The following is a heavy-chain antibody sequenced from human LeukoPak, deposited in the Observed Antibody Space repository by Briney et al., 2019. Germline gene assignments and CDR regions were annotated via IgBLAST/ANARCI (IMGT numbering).Heavy chain of an antibody. CDR2: IYYSGST. Sequence: PSETLSLTCTVSGGSISSSSYYWGWIRQPPGKGLEWIGSIYYSGSTYYNPSLKSRVTISVDTSKNQFSLKLSSVTAADTAVYYCARDREDYGSGSPTGWFDPWGQGTLVTVSS. J-gene: IGHJ5*02. CDR3: ARDREDYGSGSPTGWFDP. CDR1: GGSISSSSYY. V-gene: IGHV4-39*07. D-gene: IGHD3-10*01.